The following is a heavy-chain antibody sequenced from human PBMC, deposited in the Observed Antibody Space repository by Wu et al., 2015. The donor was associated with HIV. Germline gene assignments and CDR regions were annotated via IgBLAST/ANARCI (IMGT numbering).Heavy chain of an antibody. CDR1: GYTFTNFG. D-gene: IGHD3-22*01. CDR3: ARWVYYDSSGGAFDI. V-gene: IGHV1-18*01. CDR2: ISAYNGNT. J-gene: IGHJ3*02. Sequence: QVQLVQSGGEVKKSGASVKVSCKASGYTFTNFGISWVRQAPGQGLEWMGWISAYNGNTNYAQIFQGRVTMTTDTSTNTAYMELRSLRSDDTAVYYCARWVYYDSSGGAFDIWGQGTMVTVSS.